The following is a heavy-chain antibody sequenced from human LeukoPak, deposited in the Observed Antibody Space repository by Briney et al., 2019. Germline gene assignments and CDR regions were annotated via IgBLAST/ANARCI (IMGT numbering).Heavy chain of an antibody. CDR1: GFTFTNTW. V-gene: IGHV3-15*07. Sequence: GSLRLSCAASGFTFTNTWMNWVRQAPGKGLEWVGRIENKSGGGTTDYAAPVKGRFTISRDDSKNTLYLQMNSLKTEDTAVYYCARDWYHAFDFWGQGTMVTVSS. CDR2: IENKSGGGTT. D-gene: IGHD3-9*01. J-gene: IGHJ3*01. CDR3: ARDWYHAFDF.